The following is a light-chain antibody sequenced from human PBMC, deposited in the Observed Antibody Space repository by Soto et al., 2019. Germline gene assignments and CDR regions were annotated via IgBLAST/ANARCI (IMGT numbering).Light chain of an antibody. Sequence: QSALTQPPSASGSLGQSITISCTGTSSDVGGYNYVSWYQQHPGKAPKLMIYEVSNRPSGVSNRFSGSKSGNTASLTISGLQAEDEADYYCSSYTSSSTLVVFGGGTQLTVL. V-gene: IGLV2-14*01. CDR2: EVS. J-gene: IGLJ2*01. CDR1: SSDVGGYNY. CDR3: SSYTSSSTLVV.